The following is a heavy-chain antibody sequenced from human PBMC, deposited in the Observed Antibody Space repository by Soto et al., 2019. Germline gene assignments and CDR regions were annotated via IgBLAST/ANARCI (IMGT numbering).Heavy chain of an antibody. CDR2: ISGSGGNT. V-gene: IGHV3-23*01. J-gene: IGHJ6*02. CDR3: AKAPKNNYYYGMDV. Sequence: EVQVLESGGGLVQPGGSLRLSCAASGFTFSSYAMSWVRQAPGKGLEWVSSISGSGGNTYYSESVKGRFTKSRDNSKKTLDLQMNSLSPEDTATYYCAKAPKNNYYYGMDVLGQGTTVTVSS. CDR1: GFTFSSYA.